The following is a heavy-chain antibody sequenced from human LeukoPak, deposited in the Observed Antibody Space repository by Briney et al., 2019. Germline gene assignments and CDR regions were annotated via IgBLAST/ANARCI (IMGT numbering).Heavy chain of an antibody. J-gene: IGHJ4*02. V-gene: IGHV3-30*02. Sequence: GGSLRLSCAASGFTFSSYGMHWVRQAPGKGLEWVAFIRYDGSNKYYADSVKGRFTISRDNSKNTLYLQMNSLRAEDTAVYYCAKGLGYCSSTSCYDDGGDYWGQGTLVTVSS. CDR1: GFTFSSYG. CDR3: AKGLGYCSSTSCYDDGGDY. CDR2: IRYDGSNK. D-gene: IGHD2-2*01.